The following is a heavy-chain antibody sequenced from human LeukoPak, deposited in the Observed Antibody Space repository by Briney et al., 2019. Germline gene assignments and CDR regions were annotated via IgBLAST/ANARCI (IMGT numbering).Heavy chain of an antibody. V-gene: IGHV1-69*13. J-gene: IGHJ5*02. D-gene: IGHD3-3*01. CDR2: IIPIFGTA. Sequence: SVKVSCKASGGTFSSYAISWVRQAPGQGLEWMGGIIPIFGTANYAQKFQGRVTITADESTSTAYMELSSLRSEDTAVYYCARVRYDFWSGYYGWSDPWGQGTLVTVSS. CDR1: GGTFSSYA. CDR3: ARVRYDFWSGYYGWSDP.